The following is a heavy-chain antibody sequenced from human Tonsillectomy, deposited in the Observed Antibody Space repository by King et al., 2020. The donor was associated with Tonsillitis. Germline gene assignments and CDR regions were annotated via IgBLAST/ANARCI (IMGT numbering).Heavy chain of an antibody. V-gene: IGHV3-23*04. CDR1: GFTFSSYA. CDR3: ASNLAELDY. D-gene: IGHD1-7*01. Sequence: VQLVESGGGLVQPGGSLRLSCAASGFTFSSYAMNWVRQAPGKGLEWVSAISVSGGNTYYADSVKDRFTISRDNSKNTLYLQMKSLRADDTAVYYCASNLAELDYGGQGTLVTVSS. J-gene: IGHJ4*02. CDR2: ISVSGGNT.